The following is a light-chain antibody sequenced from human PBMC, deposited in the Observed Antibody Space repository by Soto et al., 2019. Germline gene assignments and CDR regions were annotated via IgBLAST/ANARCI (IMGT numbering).Light chain of an antibody. CDR2: GAS. CDR1: QSVSSN. J-gene: IGKJ1*01. CDR3: QQYNNWT. V-gene: IGKV3-15*01. Sequence: EMVTTQSPATPSVSPGERASLSCRASQSVSSNLACYQQKPGQAPRLLIYGASTRATGIPARFSGSGSGTEFTLTISSLQSEDFAVYYCQQYNNWTFGQGTKVDIK.